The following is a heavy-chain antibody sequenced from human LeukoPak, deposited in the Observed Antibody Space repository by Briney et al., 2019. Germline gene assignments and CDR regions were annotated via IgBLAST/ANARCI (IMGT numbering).Heavy chain of an antibody. CDR1: GGSVSSGSYY. V-gene: IGHV4-61*01. CDR3: ARDEGYCSGGSCCSEAFDI. J-gene: IGHJ3*02. D-gene: IGHD2-15*01. Sequence: PSETLSLTCTVSGGSVSSGSYYWSWIRQPPGRGLEWMGYSYYSGSTNYNPSLKSRVTISVDTSKNQFSLKLSSVTAADTAVYYCARDEGYCSGGSCCSEAFDIWGQGTMVTVSS. CDR2: SYYSGST.